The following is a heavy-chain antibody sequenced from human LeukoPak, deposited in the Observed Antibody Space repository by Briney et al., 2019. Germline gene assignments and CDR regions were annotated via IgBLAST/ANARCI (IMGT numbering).Heavy chain of an antibody. Sequence: GGSLRLSCAASGFTFSSYAMSWVRQAPGKGLEWVSDISASAGSTFYADSVKGRFTISRDNSKNTPYVQMNSLRAEDTAVYYCAKKESTVTTFFENWGQGTLVTVSS. J-gene: IGHJ4*02. CDR2: ISASAGST. V-gene: IGHV3-23*01. CDR1: GFTFSSYA. CDR3: AKKESTVTTFFEN. D-gene: IGHD4-17*01.